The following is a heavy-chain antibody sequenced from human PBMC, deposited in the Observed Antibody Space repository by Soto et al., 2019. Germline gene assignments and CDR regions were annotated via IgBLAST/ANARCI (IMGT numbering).Heavy chain of an antibody. J-gene: IGHJ4*02. V-gene: IGHV3-30*18. Sequence: ESGGGVVQPGRSLRLSCAASGFTFSSYGMHWVRQAPGKGLEWVAVISYDGSNKYYADSVKGRFTISRDNSKNTLYLQMNSLRAEDTAVYYCAKDRFTILGYFDYWGQGTLVTVSS. CDR2: ISYDGSNK. CDR1: GFTFSSYG. CDR3: AKDRFTILGYFDY. D-gene: IGHD3-3*01.